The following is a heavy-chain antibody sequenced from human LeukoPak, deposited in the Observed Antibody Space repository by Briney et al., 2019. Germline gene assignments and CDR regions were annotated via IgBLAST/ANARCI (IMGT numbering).Heavy chain of an antibody. V-gene: IGHV3-30*18. CDR3: AKPRGVSSWYLVDAFDI. CDR1: GFTFSSYG. D-gene: IGHD6-13*01. Sequence: GGSLRLSCAASGFTFSSYGMHWVRQAPGKGLEWVAIISPDGNDKYYADSVKGRFTISRDNSKNTLYLQMNSLRAEDTAVYYCAKPRGVSSWYLVDAFDIWGQGTMVTVSS. J-gene: IGHJ3*02. CDR2: ISPDGNDK.